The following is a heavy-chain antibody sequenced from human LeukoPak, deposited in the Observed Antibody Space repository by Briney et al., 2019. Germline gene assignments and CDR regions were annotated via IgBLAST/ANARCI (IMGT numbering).Heavy chain of an antibody. D-gene: IGHD3-10*01. V-gene: IGHV3-43D*03. CDR2: ISWDGGST. Sequence: GGSLRLSCAASGFTFDDYAMHWVRQAPGKGLEWVSLISWDGGSTYYADSVKGRFTISRDNTRNSLSLQMNDLRAEDTAVYYCARDRGSTTMVRGVNHYWGQGTLVTVSS. J-gene: IGHJ4*02. CDR1: GFTFDDYA. CDR3: ARDRGSTTMVRGVNHY.